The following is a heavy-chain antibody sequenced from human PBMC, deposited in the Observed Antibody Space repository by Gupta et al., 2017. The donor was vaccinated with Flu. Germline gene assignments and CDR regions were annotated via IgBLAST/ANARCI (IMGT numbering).Heavy chain of an antibody. CDR2: IIPVFGPT. V-gene: IGHV1-69*01. J-gene: IGHJ4*02. D-gene: IGHD2-15*01. CDR1: GVTFSTYA. Sequence: QVQLVQSGAEVRKPGSSVKVSCKPSGVTFSTYAINGVRQAPGQGLEWMGGIIPVFGPTKYAQKFQGRVTMTADESTSTASMELSSLRFEDTAVYYCARKGGGHCSGGTCYSFDYWGQGTLVTVSS. CDR3: ARKGGGHCSGGTCYSFDY.